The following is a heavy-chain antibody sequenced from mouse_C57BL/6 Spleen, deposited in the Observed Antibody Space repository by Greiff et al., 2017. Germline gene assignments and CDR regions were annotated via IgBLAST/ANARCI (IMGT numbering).Heavy chain of an antibody. CDR2: ISDGGSYT. Sequence: EVQVVESGGGLVKPGGSLKLSCAASGFTFSSYAMSWVRQTPEKRLEWVATISDGGSYTYYPDNVKGRFTISRDNAKNNLYLQMSHLKSEDTAMYYCARDHSNYERYFDVWGTGTTVTVSS. CDR1: GFTFSSYA. D-gene: IGHD2-5*01. J-gene: IGHJ1*03. CDR3: ARDHSNYERYFDV. V-gene: IGHV5-4*01.